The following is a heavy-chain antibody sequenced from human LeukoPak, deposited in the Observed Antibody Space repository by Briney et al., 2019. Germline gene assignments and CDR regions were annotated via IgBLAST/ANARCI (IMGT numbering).Heavy chain of an antibody. CDR3: AREGTTVTHFDY. V-gene: IGHV4-59*01. Sequence: SETLSLTCTVSGGSISGYYWSWIRPPAGKGLEWIGYIYSSGSTNYNPSLKSRVTISIDTSKNQFSLKLSSVTAADTAVYYCAREGTTVTHFDYWGQGTLVTVSS. D-gene: IGHD4-11*01. CDR1: GGSISGYY. J-gene: IGHJ4*02. CDR2: IYSSGST.